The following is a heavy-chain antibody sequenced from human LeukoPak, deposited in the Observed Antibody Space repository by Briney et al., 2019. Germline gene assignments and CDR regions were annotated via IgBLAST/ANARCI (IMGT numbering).Heavy chain of an antibody. CDR2: IYYSGST. D-gene: IGHD3-3*01. CDR1: GVSISSGDYY. V-gene: IGHV4-30-4*08. J-gene: IGHJ4*02. CDR3: ARGGDDFWSGSKLGY. Sequence: SQTLSLTCTVSGVSISSGDYYWSWLRQPPGKGLEWIGYIYYSGSTYYNPTLKSRVTISVDTSKNQFSLKLSSVTAADTAVYYCARGGDDFWSGSKLGYWGQGTLVTVSS.